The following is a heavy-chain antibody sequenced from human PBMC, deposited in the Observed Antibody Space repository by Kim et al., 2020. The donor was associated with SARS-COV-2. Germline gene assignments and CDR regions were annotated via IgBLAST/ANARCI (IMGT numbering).Heavy chain of an antibody. J-gene: IGHJ4*02. CDR2: INAGNGNT. CDR3: ARDGAWAGVDY. D-gene: IGHD3-10*01. CDR1: GYTFTSYA. V-gene: IGHV1-3*01. Sequence: ASVKVSCKASGYTFTSYAMHWVRQAPGQRLEWMGWINAGNGNTKYSQKFQGRVTITRDTSASTAYIELSSLRSEDTAVYYCARDGAWAGVDYWGQGTLVTVSS.